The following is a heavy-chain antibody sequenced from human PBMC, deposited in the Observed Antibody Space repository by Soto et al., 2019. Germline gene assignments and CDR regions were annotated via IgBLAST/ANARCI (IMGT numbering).Heavy chain of an antibody. J-gene: IGHJ6*01. D-gene: IGHD1-1*01. CDR3: ARWGTRGGGSYYYYGMDV. CDR2: IYYSGST. CDR1: GGSISSYY. V-gene: IGHV4-59*01. Sequence: SETLSLTCTVSGGSISSYYWSWIRQPPGKGLEWIGYIYYSGSTNYNPSLKSRVTISVDTSKNQFSLKLSSVTAADTAVYYCARWGTRGGGSYYYYGMDVWGQGTTVTVSS.